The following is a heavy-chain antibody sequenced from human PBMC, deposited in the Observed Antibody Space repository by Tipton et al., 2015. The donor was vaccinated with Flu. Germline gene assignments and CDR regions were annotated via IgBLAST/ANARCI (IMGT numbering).Heavy chain of an antibody. CDR2: IYSGGTT. CDR1: GFSVSSNY. V-gene: IGHV3-53*01. Sequence: SLRLSCAASGFSVSSNYMSWVRQAPGKGLEWVSVIYSGGTTYYADSVKGRFTISRDNSKNTLYLQMNSLRAEGTAVYYCARGEQRYYFDFWGQGTLVTVSS. J-gene: IGHJ4*02. D-gene: IGHD1/OR15-1a*01. CDR3: ARGEQRYYFDF.